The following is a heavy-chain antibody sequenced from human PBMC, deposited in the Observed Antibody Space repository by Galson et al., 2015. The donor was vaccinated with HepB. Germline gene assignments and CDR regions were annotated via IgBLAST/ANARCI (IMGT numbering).Heavy chain of an antibody. CDR1: GYSFTTYW. J-gene: IGHJ4*02. CDR2: INPTDSYS. Sequence: QSGAEVKKPGESLRISCKGSGYSFTTYWITWVRQMPGKGLEWMGNINPTDSYSSYNPSFHGHVTLSADKSLSTAYLQWSSLKASDTAIYYCARLNRYSYDRGGESRMLNLNYWGQGTLVTVSS. CDR3: ARLNRYSYDRGGESRMLNLNY. V-gene: IGHV5-10-1*01. D-gene: IGHD3-22*01.